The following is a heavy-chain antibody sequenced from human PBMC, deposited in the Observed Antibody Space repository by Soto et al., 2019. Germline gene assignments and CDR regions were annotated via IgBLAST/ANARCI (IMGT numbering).Heavy chain of an antibody. Sequence: SETLSLTCTVSGASISSSSYYWGWIRQPPGKGLEWIGEINHSGSTNYNPSLKSRVTISVDTSKNQFSLKLSSVTAADTAVYYCARIPRLAAAGTFDYWGQGTLVTVS. CDR1: GASISSSSYY. CDR3: ARIPRLAAAGTFDY. V-gene: IGHV4-39*07. D-gene: IGHD6-13*01. J-gene: IGHJ4*02. CDR2: INHSGST.